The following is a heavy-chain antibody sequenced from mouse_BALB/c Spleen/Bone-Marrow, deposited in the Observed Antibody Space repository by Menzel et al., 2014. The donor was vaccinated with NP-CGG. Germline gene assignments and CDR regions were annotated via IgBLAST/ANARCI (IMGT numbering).Heavy chain of an antibody. J-gene: IGHJ1*01. V-gene: IGHV5-4*02. CDR3: ARFYYYGSSYFDV. Sequence: EVQLVESGGGLVKPGGSLKPSCAASGFTFSDYYMYWVRQTPEKRLEWVATISDGGSYTYYPGSVKGRFTISRDNAKNNLYLQMSSLKSEDTAMYYCARFYYYGSSYFDVWGAGTTVTVSS. D-gene: IGHD1-1*01. CDR1: GFTFSDYY. CDR2: ISDGGSYT.